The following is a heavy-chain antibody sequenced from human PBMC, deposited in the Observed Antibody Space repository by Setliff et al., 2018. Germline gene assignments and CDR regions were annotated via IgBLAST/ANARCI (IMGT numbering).Heavy chain of an antibody. J-gene: IGHJ5*02. Sequence: EASVKVSCKASGYTFTKNAIHWLRQAPGQRPEWMGWINTDNGNTRYSQSFQDRVTITRDPSATTAFVELSSLRSDDTAVYFCARGSRPLWGAWGQGTLVTVSS. CDR1: GYTFTKNA. CDR3: ARGSRPLWGA. D-gene: IGHD5-18*01. CDR2: INTDNGNT. V-gene: IGHV1-3*04.